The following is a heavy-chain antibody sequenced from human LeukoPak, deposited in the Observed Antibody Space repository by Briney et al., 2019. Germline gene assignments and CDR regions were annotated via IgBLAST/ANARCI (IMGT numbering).Heavy chain of an antibody. Sequence: SETLSLTCAVYGVSFSGYYWSWIRHPPGKGREWIGEINHSGSTNYNTSHKRRVTISVDTSKNHFSLKLSSVTAADTAVYYCARGQARGVLSRVPRTKAWFDPWGQGTLVTVSS. CDR2: INHSGST. CDR3: ARGQARGVLSRVPRTKAWFDP. J-gene: IGHJ5*02. D-gene: IGHD3-10*01. V-gene: IGHV4-34*01. CDR1: GVSFSGYY.